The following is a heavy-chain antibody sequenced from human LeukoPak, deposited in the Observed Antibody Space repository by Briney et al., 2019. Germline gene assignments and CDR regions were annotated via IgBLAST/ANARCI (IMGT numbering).Heavy chain of an antibody. V-gene: IGHV4-4*02. CDR3: ASQRWTTVPPRD. Sequence: SETLSLTCAVSGVSISSSNWWSWVRQPPGKGLGWIGEIYHSGSTNYNPSLKSRVTISVDKSKNQFSLKLSSVTAADTAVYYCASQRWTTVPPRDWGQGTLVTVSS. J-gene: IGHJ4*02. D-gene: IGHD4-17*01. CDR1: GVSISSSNW. CDR2: IYHSGST.